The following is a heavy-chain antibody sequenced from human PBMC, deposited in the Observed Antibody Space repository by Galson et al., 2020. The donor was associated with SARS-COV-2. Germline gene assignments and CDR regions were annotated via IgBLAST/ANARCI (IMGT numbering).Heavy chain of an antibody. CDR1: GYTFTSYA. D-gene: IGHD3-9*01. CDR3: ARGGVLRYFDFNLFDGWFDP. V-gene: IGHV1-3*01. J-gene: IGHJ5*02. CDR2: INAGNGNT. Sequence: ASVKVSCKASGYTFTSYAMHWVRQAPGQRLEWMGWINAGNGNTKYSQKFQGRVTITRDTSASTAYMELSSLRSEDTAVYYCARGGVLRYFDFNLFDGWFDPWGQGTLVTVSS.